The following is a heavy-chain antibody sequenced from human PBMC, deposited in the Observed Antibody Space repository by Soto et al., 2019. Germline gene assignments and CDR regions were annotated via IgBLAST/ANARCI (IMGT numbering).Heavy chain of an antibody. CDR1: GGSFSGYY. D-gene: IGHD5-12*01. Sequence: QVQLQQWGAGLLKPSETLSLTCAVYGGSFSGYYWSWIRQPPGKGLEWIGEINHSGSTNYNPSLKSRVTVSVGTSKNQFSLKLSSVTAADTAVYYCARGRWLRSSFDYWGQGTLVTVSS. CDR3: ARGRWLRSSFDY. V-gene: IGHV4-34*01. J-gene: IGHJ4*02. CDR2: INHSGST.